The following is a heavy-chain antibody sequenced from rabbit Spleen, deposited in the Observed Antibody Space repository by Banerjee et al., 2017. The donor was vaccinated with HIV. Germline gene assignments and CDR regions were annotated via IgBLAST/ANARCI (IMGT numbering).Heavy chain of an antibody. CDR1: GVSFSSSSY. Sequence: QSLEESGGDLVKPGASLTLTCTASGVSFSSSSYMCWVRQAPGKGLEWISCIAGSSSGFTYFASWAKGRFTISKTSSTTVTLQMTSLTAADTATYFCARDTSSSFSSYGMDLWGQGTLVTVS. D-gene: IGHD1-1*01. CDR2: IAGSSSGFT. V-gene: IGHV1S40*01. CDR3: ARDTSSSFSSYGMDL. J-gene: IGHJ6*01.